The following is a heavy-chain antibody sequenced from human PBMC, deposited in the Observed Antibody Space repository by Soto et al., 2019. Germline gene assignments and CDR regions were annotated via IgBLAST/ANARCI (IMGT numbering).Heavy chain of an antibody. V-gene: IGHV4-61*01. Sequence: QVQLQESGPGMVKPSETLSLTCTVSGGSVSSGSYYWSWIRQPPGKGLEWLGYIYYSGSTNYNPSLKSRVTISVDTSKNQFSLKLSSVTAADTAVYYCARALGYCSGGSCYVDYCGQGTLVTVSS. CDR1: GGSVSSGSYY. CDR3: ARALGYCSGGSCYVDY. D-gene: IGHD2-15*01. CDR2: IYYSGST. J-gene: IGHJ4*02.